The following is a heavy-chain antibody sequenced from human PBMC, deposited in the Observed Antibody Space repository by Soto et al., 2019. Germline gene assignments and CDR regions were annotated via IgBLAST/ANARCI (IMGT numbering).Heavy chain of an antibody. CDR3: ARGRATFDY. Sequence: QPGGSLRLSCAASGFTFTSYAMSWVRLTPGKGLEWVSAISGSGSNTFYADSVRGRFTISRDNSKNTVFLQMNNLRAEDTAVYFCARGRATFDYWGPGTLVTVSS. D-gene: IGHD1-26*01. V-gene: IGHV3-23*01. CDR2: ISGSGSNT. CDR1: GFTFTSYA. J-gene: IGHJ4*02.